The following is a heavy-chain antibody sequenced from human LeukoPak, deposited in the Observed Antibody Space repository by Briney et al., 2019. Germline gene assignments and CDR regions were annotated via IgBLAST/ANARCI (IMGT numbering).Heavy chain of an antibody. J-gene: IGHJ4*02. V-gene: IGHV3-11*04. D-gene: IGHD1-26*01. Sequence: GGSLRLSCAASGFTFSDYYMSWIRQAPGKGLEWVSYISSSGSTIYYADSVKGRFTISRDNAKNSLYLQMNSLGAEDTAVYYCAKTMGAIDHDYWGQGTLVTVPS. CDR3: AKTMGAIDHDY. CDR2: ISSSGSTI. CDR1: GFTFSDYY.